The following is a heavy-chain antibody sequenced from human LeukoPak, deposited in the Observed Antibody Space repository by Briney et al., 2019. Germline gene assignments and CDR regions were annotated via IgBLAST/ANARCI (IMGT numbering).Heavy chain of an antibody. V-gene: IGHV1-46*01. CDR2: INPSGGST. CDR1: GYTFTSYY. J-gene: IGHJ4*02. D-gene: IGHD1-1*01. Sequence: ASVTVSCTASGYTFTSYYMHWVRQAPGQGLEWMGIINPSGGSTSYAQKFQGRVTMTRDTSTSTVYMELSSLRSEDTAVYYCAREPGGGNFDYWGQGTLVTVSS. CDR3: AREPGGGNFDY.